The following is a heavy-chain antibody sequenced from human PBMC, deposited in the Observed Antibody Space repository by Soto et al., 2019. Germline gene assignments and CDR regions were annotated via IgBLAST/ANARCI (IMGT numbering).Heavy chain of an antibody. CDR2: INTKFGDT. CDR3: ARNMDYFYGPGSGNGHGV. Sequence: QVQLVQSGAEVKEPGDSVRVSCEASGYTFTAYYIHLVRQVPGQGLEWMGWINTKFGDTTYAQDFQVRVTMTRDMSISTVYMELSRLTSDDTAIYYCARNMDYFYGPGSGNGHGVWGQGTTVTAFS. V-gene: IGHV1-2*02. CDR1: GYTFTAYY. D-gene: IGHD3-10*01. J-gene: IGHJ6*02.